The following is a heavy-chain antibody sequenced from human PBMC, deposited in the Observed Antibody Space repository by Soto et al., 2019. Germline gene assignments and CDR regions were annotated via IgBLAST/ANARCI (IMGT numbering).Heavy chain of an antibody. J-gene: IGHJ4*02. V-gene: IGHV3-53*02. D-gene: IGHD6-19*01. CDR3: ARGRYSSGWYYFDY. CDR2: IYSGGST. Sequence: EVQLVETGGGLIQPGGSLRLSCAASGFTVSSNYMSWVRQAPGKGLEWVSVIYSGGSTYYADSVKGRFTISRDNSKNTLYLQMNSLRAEDTAVYYCARGRYSSGWYYFDYWAREPWSPSPQ. CDR1: GFTVSSNY.